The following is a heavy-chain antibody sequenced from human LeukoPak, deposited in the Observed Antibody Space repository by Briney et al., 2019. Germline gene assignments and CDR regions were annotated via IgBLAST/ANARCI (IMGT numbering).Heavy chain of an antibody. CDR3: ARARELSHFDY. V-gene: IGHV1-46*01. CDR1: GYTFTSYY. Sequence: GASVKVSCKASGYTFTSYYMHWVRQAPGQGLEWMGIINPSGGSTSYAQKFQGRVTMTTDTSTSTAYMELRSLRSDDTAVYYCARARELSHFDYWGQGTLVTVSS. J-gene: IGHJ4*02. CDR2: INPSGGST. D-gene: IGHD3-16*02.